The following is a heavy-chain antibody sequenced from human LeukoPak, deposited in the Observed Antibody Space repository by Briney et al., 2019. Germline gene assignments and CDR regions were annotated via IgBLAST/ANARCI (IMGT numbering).Heavy chain of an antibody. J-gene: IGHJ4*02. CDR2: INPSGGST. D-gene: IGHD5-24*01. CDR3: AREGRDGYNTDY. Sequence: ASVKVSSTTTGYTFTSYYMHWVRQAPGQRLEWMGIINPSGGSTSYAQKFQGRVTMTRDTSTSTVYMELSSLRSVDTAVYYCAREGRDGYNTDYWGQGTLVTVFS. CDR1: GYTFTSYY. V-gene: IGHV1-46*01.